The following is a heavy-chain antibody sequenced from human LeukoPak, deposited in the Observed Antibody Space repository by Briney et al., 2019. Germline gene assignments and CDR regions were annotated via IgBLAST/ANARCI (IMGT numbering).Heavy chain of an antibody. CDR3: ARATSYYDNSASGY. V-gene: IGHV3-30*03. CDR2: ISFDASNT. J-gene: IGHJ4*02. D-gene: IGHD3-16*01. CDR1: GFTFNVYG. Sequence: GGSLRLSCAASGFTFNVYGMHWVRQAPGKGLEWLAFISFDASNTYYADSVKGRFTISRDNSKYTVNLQMSSLSADDMAVYFCARATSYYDNSASGYWGQGTLVTVSS.